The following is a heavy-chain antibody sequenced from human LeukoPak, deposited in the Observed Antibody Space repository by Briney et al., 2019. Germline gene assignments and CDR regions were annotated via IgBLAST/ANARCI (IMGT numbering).Heavy chain of an antibody. CDR3: ARGNIVVVPAATYYYYYYMDV. CDR2: IYYGGST. V-gene: IGHV4-59*01. J-gene: IGHJ6*03. CDR1: GGSISSYY. D-gene: IGHD2-2*01. Sequence: SETLSLTCTVSGGSISSYYWSWIRQPPGKGLEWIGYIYYGGSTNYNPSLKSRVTISVDTSKNQSSLKLSSVTAADTAVYYCARGNIVVVPAATYYYYYYMDVWGKGTTVTVSS.